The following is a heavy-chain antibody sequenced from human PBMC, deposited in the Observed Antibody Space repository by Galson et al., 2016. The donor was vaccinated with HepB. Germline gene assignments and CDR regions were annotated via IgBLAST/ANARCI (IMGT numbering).Heavy chain of an antibody. CDR3: AREEGASTWTYFDP. D-gene: IGHD4/OR15-4a*01. CDR1: GYTFTGYY. J-gene: IGHJ5*02. Sequence: SVKVSCKAPGYTFTGYYMHWVRQAPGQGLEWMGWINPDSGGTYYAPKFQGRVTMTRDTSISAAYMELSRLKSDDTAVYYCAREEGASTWTYFDPWGQGTRFTGPS. V-gene: IGHV1-2*02. CDR2: INPDSGGT.